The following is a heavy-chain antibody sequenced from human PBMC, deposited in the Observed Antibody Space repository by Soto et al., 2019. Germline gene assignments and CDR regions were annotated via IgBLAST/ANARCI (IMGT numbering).Heavy chain of an antibody. Sequence: QVQLVQSGAEVKKPGASLKVSCKASGYTFTNFYMHWVRQAPGHGLECMGWINPNSGGTNYAQKFQGRVTKTRDTSISTAYMELSRSTSDDKAVYYCARVKGVELWTYGGYGEMYFDYWGQGTLVTVSS. V-gene: IGHV1-2*02. CDR1: GYTFTNFY. CDR2: INPNSGGT. CDR3: ARVKGVELWTYGGYGEMYFDY. J-gene: IGHJ4*02. D-gene: IGHD4-17*01.